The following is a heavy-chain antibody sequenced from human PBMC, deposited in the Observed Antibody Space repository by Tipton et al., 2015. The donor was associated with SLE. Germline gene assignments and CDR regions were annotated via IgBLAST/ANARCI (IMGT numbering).Heavy chain of an antibody. Sequence: GLVKPSQTLSLTCTVSGASINSDGYFWTWIRQHPGKGLEWIGRIYSTGSTNYNPSLKSRVTISVDVSKNQFSLKLTSVTAPDTAVYYCARGMVTWRGSIICVDVWCQGTTVNVSS. CDR2: IYSTGST. J-gene: IGHJ6*02. D-gene: IGHD2-21*02. CDR1: GASINSDGYF. CDR3: ARGMVTWRGSIICVDV. V-gene: IGHV4-61*02.